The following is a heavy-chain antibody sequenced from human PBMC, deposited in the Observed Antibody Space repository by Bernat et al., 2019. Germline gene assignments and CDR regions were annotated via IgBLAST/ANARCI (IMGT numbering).Heavy chain of an antibody. J-gene: IGHJ6*03. D-gene: IGHD5-12*01. Sequence: QVQLVESGGGLVKPGGSLRLSCAASGFTFSDYYMSWIRQAPGKGLAWVSYISSSSSYTKHADSEKGRFTISRDNAKNSLYLQMNSLRAEDTAVYYCARERVGYSGYDAPYYYYYMDVWGKGTTVTVSS. CDR3: ARERVGYSGYDAPYYYYYMDV. V-gene: IGHV3-11*05. CDR1: GFTFSDYY. CDR2: ISSSSSYT.